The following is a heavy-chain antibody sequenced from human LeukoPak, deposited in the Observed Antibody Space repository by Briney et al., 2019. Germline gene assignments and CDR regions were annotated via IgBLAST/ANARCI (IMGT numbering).Heavy chain of an antibody. J-gene: IGHJ4*02. CDR2: IIPIFGTA. Sequence: EASVKVSCKASGGTFSSYAISWVRQAPGQGLEWMGGIIPIFGTANYAQKFQGRVTITADESTSTAYMELSSLRSEDTAVYYCRAVAGPRHFDYWGQGTLVTVSS. CDR1: GGTFSSYA. CDR3: RAVAGPRHFDY. D-gene: IGHD6-19*01. V-gene: IGHV1-69*13.